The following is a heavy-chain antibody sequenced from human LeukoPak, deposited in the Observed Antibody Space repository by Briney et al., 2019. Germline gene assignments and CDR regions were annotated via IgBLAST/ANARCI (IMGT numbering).Heavy chain of an antibody. CDR1: GYTFTSYY. J-gene: IGHJ4*02. CDR3: ARGAAMRYFDY. CDR2: INPSGGGT. V-gene: IGHV1-46*01. Sequence: ASVKVSCEASGYTFTSYYIHWVRQAPGQGLEWMGIINPSGGGTSYAQNFQGRVTMTTDMSTSTVYMELSSLRSEDTAVYYCARGAAMRYFDYWGQGTLVIVSS. D-gene: IGHD2-2*01.